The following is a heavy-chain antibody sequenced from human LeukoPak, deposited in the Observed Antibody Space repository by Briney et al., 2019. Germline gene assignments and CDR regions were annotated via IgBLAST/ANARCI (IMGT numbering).Heavy chain of an antibody. CDR3: AKSVIPVTGLGAFDI. V-gene: IGHV3-23*05. D-gene: IGHD3-16*02. Sequence: QAGGSLRLSCAASGFTFSSYAMSWVRQSPGKGLDWVSSIYSSGSTYYADSVKGRFTISRDNSKNTLDLQMNSLRVEDTAVYYCAKSVIPVTGLGAFDIWGQGTVVTVSS. J-gene: IGHJ3*02. CDR1: GFTFSSYA. CDR2: IYSSGST.